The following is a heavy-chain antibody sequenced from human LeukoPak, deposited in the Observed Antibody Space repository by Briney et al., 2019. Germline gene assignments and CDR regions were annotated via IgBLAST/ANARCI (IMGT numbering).Heavy chain of an antibody. V-gene: IGHV4-61*02. CDR3: ARDGGCSGGSCYEDYFDY. Sequence: KSSQTLSLTCTVSGASISSGSYYWSWIRQPAGKGLEWIGRIYTSGSTNYNPSLKSRVTMSVDTSKNQFSLKLSSVTAADTAVYYCARDGGCSGGSCYEDYFDYWGQGTLVTVSS. J-gene: IGHJ4*02. D-gene: IGHD2-15*01. CDR1: GASISSGSYY. CDR2: IYTSGST.